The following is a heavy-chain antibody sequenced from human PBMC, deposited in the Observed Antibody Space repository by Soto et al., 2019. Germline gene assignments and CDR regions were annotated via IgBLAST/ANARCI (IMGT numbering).Heavy chain of an antibody. D-gene: IGHD2-21*02. CDR2: INAGNGNT. Sequence: QAQLVQSGAEEKKPGASVKVSCKASGYTFTSYAMHWVRQAPGQRLEWMGWINAGNGNTKYSQKFQGRVTITRDTSASTAYMELSSLRSEATAVYYCARSIVVVTALDYWGQGTLVTVSS. CDR3: ARSIVVVTALDY. J-gene: IGHJ4*02. V-gene: IGHV1-3*05. CDR1: GYTFTSYA.